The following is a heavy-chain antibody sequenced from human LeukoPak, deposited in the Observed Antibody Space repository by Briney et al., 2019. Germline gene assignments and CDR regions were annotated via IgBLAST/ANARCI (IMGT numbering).Heavy chain of an antibody. CDR3: ARGDDSSAPDY. D-gene: IGHD3-22*01. CDR1: GGSISSGGYS. CDR2: IYHSGST. J-gene: IGHJ4*02. V-gene: IGHV4-30-2*01. Sequence: KPSQTLSLTCAVSGGSISSGGYSWSWIRQPPGKGLEWIGYIYHSGSTYYNPSLKSRVTISVDRSKSQFSLKLSSVTAADTAVYYCARGDDSSAPDYWGQGTLVTVSS.